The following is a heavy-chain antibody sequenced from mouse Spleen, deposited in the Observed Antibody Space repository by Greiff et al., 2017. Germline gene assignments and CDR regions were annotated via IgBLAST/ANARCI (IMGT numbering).Heavy chain of an antibody. CDR2: INPSTGGT. V-gene: IGHV1-42*01. Sequence: EVQLQQSGPELVKPGASVKISCKASGYSFTGYYMNWVKQSPEKSLEWIGEINPSTGGTTYNQKFKAKATLTVDKSSSTAYMQLKSLTSEDSAVYYCARSYYGRGNYFDYWGQGTTLTVSS. J-gene: IGHJ2*01. D-gene: IGHD1-1*01. CDR3: ARSYYGRGNYFDY. CDR1: GYSFTGYY.